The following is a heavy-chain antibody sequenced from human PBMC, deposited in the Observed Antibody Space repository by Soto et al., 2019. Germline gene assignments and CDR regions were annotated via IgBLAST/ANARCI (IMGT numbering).Heavy chain of an antibody. Sequence: SETLSLTCTVSGGSISSGGYYWSWIRQHPGKGLEWIGYIYYSGSTYYNQSPKSRVTISVDTSKNQFSLKLSSVPAADTAVYYCARFVVVVAAIDYWCQGTLVTVSS. CDR1: GGSISSGGYY. CDR3: ARFVVVVAAIDY. D-gene: IGHD2-15*01. CDR2: IYYSGST. V-gene: IGHV4-31*03. J-gene: IGHJ4*02.